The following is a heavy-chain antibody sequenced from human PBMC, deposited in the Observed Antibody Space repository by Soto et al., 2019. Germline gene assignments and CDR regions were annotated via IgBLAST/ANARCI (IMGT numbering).Heavy chain of an antibody. Sequence: EVQLLESGGGLVQPGGSLRLSCAASGFTFSSYAMSWVRQAPGKGLEWVSAMSGSGGSKYYADSVKGRFTISRDNSKNTLYLQMNSLRAEETAVYYCEKASCGDYRAFDYWGEGTLVTVSS. D-gene: IGHD4-17*01. CDR2: MSGSGGSK. CDR3: EKASCGDYRAFDY. CDR1: GFTFSSYA. V-gene: IGHV3-23*01. J-gene: IGHJ4*02.